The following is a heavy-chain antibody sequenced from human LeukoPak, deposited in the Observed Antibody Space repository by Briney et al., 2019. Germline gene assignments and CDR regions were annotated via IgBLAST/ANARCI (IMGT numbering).Heavy chain of an antibody. Sequence: SETLSLTCTVSGGSISSSYYWGWIRPPPGKGLEWIGNIYYSGSTYYSPSLKRRVTISVDTSKNQFSLKLSSVTAADTAVYYCAREWDDAFDIWGQGTMVTVSS. J-gene: IGHJ3*02. V-gene: IGHV4-39*07. CDR2: IYYSGST. CDR3: AREWDDAFDI. D-gene: IGHD1-26*01. CDR1: GGSISSSYY.